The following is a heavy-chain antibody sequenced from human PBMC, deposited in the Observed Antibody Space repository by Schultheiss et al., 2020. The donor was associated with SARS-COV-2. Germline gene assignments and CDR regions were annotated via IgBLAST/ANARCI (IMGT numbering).Heavy chain of an antibody. D-gene: IGHD1-26*01. Sequence: GESLKISCAASGFTVSSNYMSWVRQAPGKGLEWVSVIYSGGSTYYADSVKGRFTISRDNSKNTLYLQMNSLRAEDTAIYYCAKGATLRIVGATKDGLDIWGQGTMVTVSS. CDR3: AKGATLRIVGATKDGLDI. CDR1: GFTVSSNY. CDR2: IYSGGST. V-gene: IGHV3-66*01. J-gene: IGHJ3*02.